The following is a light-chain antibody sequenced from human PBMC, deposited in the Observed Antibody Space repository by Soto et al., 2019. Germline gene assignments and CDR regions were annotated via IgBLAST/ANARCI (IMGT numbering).Light chain of an antibody. CDR1: SSDVGGYNY. V-gene: IGLV2-14*01. J-gene: IGLJ2*01. CDR2: DVS. Sequence: QSALTQPASVSGSPGQSITISCTGTSSDVGGYNYVSWYQQHPGKTPKLMIYDVSNRPSGVSNRFSGSKSGNTASLTISGLRAEDGDDYYCSYNTSSGTRLLGGGTKLTVL. CDR3: SYNTSSGTRL.